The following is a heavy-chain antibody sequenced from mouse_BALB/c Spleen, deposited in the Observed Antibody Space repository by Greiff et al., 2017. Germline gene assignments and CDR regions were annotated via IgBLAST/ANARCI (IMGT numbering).Heavy chain of an antibody. D-gene: IGHD2-10*01. CDR1: GYSITSGYY. J-gene: IGHJ2*01. V-gene: IGHV3-6*02. CDR2: ISYDGSN. Sequence: ESGPGLVKPSQSLSLTCSVTGYSITSGYYWNWIRQFPGNKLEWMGYISYDGSNNYNPSLKNRISITRDTSKNQFFLKLNSVTTEDTATYYCARDTYYGNYDYWGQGTTLTVSS. CDR3: ARDTYYGNYDY.